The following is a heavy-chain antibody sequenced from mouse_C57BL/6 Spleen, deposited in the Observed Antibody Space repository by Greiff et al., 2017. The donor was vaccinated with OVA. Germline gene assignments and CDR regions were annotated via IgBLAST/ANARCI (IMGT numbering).Heavy chain of an antibody. Sequence: EVKLVESGPELVKPGASVKMSCKASGYTFTDYYMPWVKQSPGKSLEWIGYIYPNNGGNGYNQKFKGKATLTVDKSSSTAYMELRSLTSEDAAVYYSARGTGTGFDYWGQGTTLTVSS. CDR1: GYTFTDYY. CDR3: ARGTGTGFDY. V-gene: IGHV1-34*01. CDR2: IYPNNGGN. D-gene: IGHD4-1*01. J-gene: IGHJ2*01.